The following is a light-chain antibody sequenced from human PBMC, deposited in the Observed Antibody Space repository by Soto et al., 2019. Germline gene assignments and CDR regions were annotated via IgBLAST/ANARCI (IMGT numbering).Light chain of an antibody. CDR3: QQYTSDLYT. J-gene: IGKJ2*01. Sequence: EIVLTQSPGTLSLSPGERATLSCRASQSVSSSYLAWYQQKPGQAPRLLIYGASSRATGIPDRFSGSGSGTDFTLTISSLQPEDFATYHCQQYTSDLYTFGQGTKLQ. CDR2: GAS. V-gene: IGKV3-20*01. CDR1: QSVSSSY.